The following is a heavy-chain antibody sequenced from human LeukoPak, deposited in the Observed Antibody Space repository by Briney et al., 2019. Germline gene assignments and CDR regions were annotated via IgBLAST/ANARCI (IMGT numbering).Heavy chain of an antibody. Sequence: ASVKVSCKASGYTFTSYYMHWVRQAPEQGVEWMGIINPSGGSTSYAQKFQGRVTITRDTSTSTVYMELSSLRSEDTAVYYCARAVLGGWTDYWGQGTLVTVSS. CDR2: INPSGGST. CDR3: ARAVLGGWTDY. J-gene: IGHJ4*02. V-gene: IGHV1-46*01. D-gene: IGHD6-19*01. CDR1: GYTFTSYY.